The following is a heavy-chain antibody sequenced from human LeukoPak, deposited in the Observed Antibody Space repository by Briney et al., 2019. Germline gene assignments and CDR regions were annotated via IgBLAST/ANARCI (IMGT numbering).Heavy chain of an antibody. Sequence: RPSETLSLTCTVSGGSISSYYWSWIRQPPGKGLEWIGYIYYSGGTNYNPSLKSRVTISVDTSKNQFSLKLSSVTAADTAVYYCVRVRVRGSVFDYWGQGTLVTVSS. CDR1: GGSISSYY. J-gene: IGHJ4*02. D-gene: IGHD3-10*01. V-gene: IGHV4-59*12. CDR3: VRVRVRGSVFDY. CDR2: IYYSGGT.